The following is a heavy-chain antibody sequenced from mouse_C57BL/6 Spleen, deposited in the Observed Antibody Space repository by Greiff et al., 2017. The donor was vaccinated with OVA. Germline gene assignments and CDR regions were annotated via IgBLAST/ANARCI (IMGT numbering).Heavy chain of an antibody. CDR1: GFTFSSYG. D-gene: IGHD1-1*01. CDR3: ARHITTVVALYYFDY. V-gene: IGHV5-6*01. J-gene: IGHJ2*01. CDR2: ISSGGSYT. Sequence: EVMLVESGGDLVKPGGSLKLSCAASGFTFSSYGMSWVRQTPDKRLEWVATISSGGSYTYYPDSVKGRFTISRDNAKNTLYLQMSSLKSEDTAMYYCARHITTVVALYYFDYWGQGTTLTVSS.